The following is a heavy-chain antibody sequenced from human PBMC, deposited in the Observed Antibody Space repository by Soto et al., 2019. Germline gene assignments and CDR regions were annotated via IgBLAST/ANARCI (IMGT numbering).Heavy chain of an antibody. D-gene: IGHD1-20*01. CDR3: ARGITLPTPLDY. CDR1: GYTFTNYY. CDR2: KNPSSGAT. Sequence: ASVKVSCKGTGYTFTNYYMHWVRQAPGQGLEWKGTKNPSSGATDYAQKFQGRVTITRDTSASTAYMELSSLRSEDTAVYYCARGITLPTPLDYWGQGTLVTVSS. V-gene: IGHV1-46*01. J-gene: IGHJ4*02.